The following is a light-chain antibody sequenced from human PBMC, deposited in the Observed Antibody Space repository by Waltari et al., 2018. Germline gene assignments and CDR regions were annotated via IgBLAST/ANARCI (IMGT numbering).Light chain of an antibody. CDR1: GSDVGGYNY. Sequence: QSALTQPPSASGSPGQSVTISSTGTGSDVGGYNYVSWYQQHPGKAPKLMIYEVSKRPSGVPDRFSGSKSGNTASLTVSGLQSEDEADYYCSSYAGSFPYVFGTGTKVTVL. V-gene: IGLV2-8*01. CDR2: EVS. J-gene: IGLJ1*01. CDR3: SSYAGSFPYV.